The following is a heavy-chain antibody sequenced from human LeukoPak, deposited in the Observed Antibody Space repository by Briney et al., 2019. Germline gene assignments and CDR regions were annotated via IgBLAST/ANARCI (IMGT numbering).Heavy chain of an antibody. V-gene: IGHV1-18*01. Sequence: ASVKVSCKASGYTFTNYGISWVRQAPGQGLEWMGWISAYNGNTNYAQKLQGRVTMTTDTSTSTAYMELRSLRSDDTAVYYCARADTPLRYFDRLSRTMVTELFDYWGQGTLVTVSS. D-gene: IGHD3-9*01. CDR1: GYTFTNYG. CDR2: ISAYNGNT. CDR3: ARADTPLRYFDRLSRTMVTELFDY. J-gene: IGHJ4*02.